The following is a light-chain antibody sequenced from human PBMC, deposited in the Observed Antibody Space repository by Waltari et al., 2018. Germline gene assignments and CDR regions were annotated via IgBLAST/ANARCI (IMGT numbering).Light chain of an antibody. V-gene: IGKV1D-8*01. CDR2: AAS. J-gene: IGKJ1*01. CDR3: QQYYSLPRT. Sequence: VIWMSQSLSLLSVSTGDRVTISCRLSQGISVYFAWYQQKPGTAPELLIYAASTLQSGLPSRFSGSASGTYFTLTISCLPSEDLATYYCQQYYSLPRTFGQGTKVEIK. CDR1: QGISVY.